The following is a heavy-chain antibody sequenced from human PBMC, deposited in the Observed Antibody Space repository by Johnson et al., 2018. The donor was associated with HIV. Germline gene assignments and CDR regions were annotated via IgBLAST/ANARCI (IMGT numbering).Heavy chain of an antibody. CDR3: ASTSSGWFYAFDI. Sequence: EQLVESGGALVKPGGSLRLSCAASGFTFSSYAMHWVRQAPGKGLEWVSAISGSGGSTYYADSVKGRFTISRDNSKNTLYLQMNSLRAEDTAVYYCASTSSGWFYAFDIWGQGTMVTVSS. CDR1: GFTFSSYA. J-gene: IGHJ3*02. V-gene: IGHV3-23*04. CDR2: ISGSGGST. D-gene: IGHD6-19*01.